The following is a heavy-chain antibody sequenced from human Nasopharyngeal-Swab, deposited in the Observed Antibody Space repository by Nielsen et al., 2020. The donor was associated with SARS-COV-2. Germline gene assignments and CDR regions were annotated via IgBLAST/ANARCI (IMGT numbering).Heavy chain of an antibody. Sequence: SETLSLTCTVSGGSINSNYWTWIRQSPGKGLEWIGYIYYTGSTNSNPYLKTRVRISVDTSRNQFSLRLSSVTAADTAVYYCARSVSDYTNNDRFDYFDPWGQGSLVTVSS. J-gene: IGHJ5*02. CDR1: GGSINSNY. CDR2: IYYTGST. V-gene: IGHV4-59*01. CDR3: ARSVSDYTNNDRFDYFDP. D-gene: IGHD4-11*01.